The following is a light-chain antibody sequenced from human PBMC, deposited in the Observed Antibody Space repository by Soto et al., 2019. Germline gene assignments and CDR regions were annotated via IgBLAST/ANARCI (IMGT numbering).Light chain of an antibody. V-gene: IGLV2-14*01. CDR2: EVS. CDR3: SSYTSSSTLYV. Sequence: QSVLTQPASVSGSPGQSITISCTGTRSDVGGYKYVSWYQQHPGKAPKLMIYEVSNRPSGVSNRFSGPKSGNTASLTISGLQAEDEADYYCSSYTSSSTLYVFGTGTKVTVL. J-gene: IGLJ1*01. CDR1: RSDVGGYKY.